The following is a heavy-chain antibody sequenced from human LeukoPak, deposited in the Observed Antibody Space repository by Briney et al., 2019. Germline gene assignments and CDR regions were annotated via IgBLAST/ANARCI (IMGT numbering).Heavy chain of an antibody. D-gene: IGHD2/OR15-2a*01. CDR2: ISSGGSPM. J-gene: IGHJ4*02. CDR3: ASTASIHDYFDY. V-gene: IGHV3-11*04. CDR1: GFTFSDHF. Sequence: GGSLRLSCAASGFTFSDHFMSWIRQSPGKGLEWVAYISSGGSPMYYVDSVKGRSTISRDNAKNSLYLQMNSLRAEDTAVYYCASTASIHDYFDYWGQGTLVTVSS.